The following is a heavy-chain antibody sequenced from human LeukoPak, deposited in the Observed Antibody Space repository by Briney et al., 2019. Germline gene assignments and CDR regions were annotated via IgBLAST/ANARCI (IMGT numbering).Heavy chain of an antibody. CDR3: ARGQRYSSGWYPGDY. V-gene: IGHV3-23*01. CDR2: ISGSGGTT. CDR1: GFTFSSYA. J-gene: IGHJ4*02. D-gene: IGHD6-19*01. Sequence: GGSLRLSCAASGFTFSSYAMSWVRQAPGKGLEWVSGISGSGGTTHYAESVKGRFTISRDNSKNTLYLQMNSPRAEDTAVYYCARGQRYSSGWYPGDYWGQGTLVTVSS.